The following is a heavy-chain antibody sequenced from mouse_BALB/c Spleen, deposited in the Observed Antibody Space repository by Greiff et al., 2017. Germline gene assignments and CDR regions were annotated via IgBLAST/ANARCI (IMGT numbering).Heavy chain of an antibody. CDR3: ARSYDGYFAY. CDR2: IWWNDDK. CDR1: GFSLSTSGMS. Sequence: QVTLKESGPGILQPSQTLSLTCSFSGFSLSTSGMSVGWIRQPSGKGLEWLAHIWWNDDKYYNPALKSRLTISKDTSNNQVFLKIASVVTADTATYYCARSYDGYFAYWGQGTLVTVSA. V-gene: IGHV8-8*01. J-gene: IGHJ3*01. D-gene: IGHD2-3*01.